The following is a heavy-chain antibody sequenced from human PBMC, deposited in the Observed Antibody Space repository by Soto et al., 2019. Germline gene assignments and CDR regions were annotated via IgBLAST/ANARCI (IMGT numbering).Heavy chain of an antibody. J-gene: IGHJ6*02. D-gene: IGHD3-3*01. CDR2: ISAYNGNT. CDR3: ARDGYYDFWSGYSYYYYYGMDV. V-gene: IGHV1-18*01. Sequence: ASVKVSCKAFGYTFTSYGISWVRQAPGQGLEWMGWISAYNGNTNYAQKLQGRVTMTTDTSTSTAYMELRSLRSDDTAVYYCARDGYYDFWSGYSYYYYYGMDVWGQGTTVTVSS. CDR1: GYTFTSYG.